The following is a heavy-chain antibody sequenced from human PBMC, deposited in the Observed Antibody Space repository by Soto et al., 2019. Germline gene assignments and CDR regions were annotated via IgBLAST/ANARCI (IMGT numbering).Heavy chain of an antibody. CDR3: ARDNQVYYDSSGNYRNTKFAY. V-gene: IGHV3-33*01. Sequence: PGGSLRLSCAASGFTFSPYGMHWVRQAPGKGLEWVAVIWYDGTTKYYADSVKGRFTISRDNSKNTLYLQMNSLRVDDTAVYYCARDNQVYYDSSGNYRNTKFAYWGQGTLVTVSS. D-gene: IGHD3-22*01. CDR1: GFTFSPYG. CDR2: IWYDGTTK. J-gene: IGHJ4*02.